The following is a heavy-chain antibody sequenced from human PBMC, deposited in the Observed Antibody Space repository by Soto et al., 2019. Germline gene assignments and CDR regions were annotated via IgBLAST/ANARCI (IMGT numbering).Heavy chain of an antibody. CDR1: EYFTSYA. CDR3: ASSGKAGITVAGPIDY. J-gene: IGHJ4*02. Sequence: QVQLVQSGAEVKKPGASVKVSCKASEYFTSYAMNWVRQAPGQRLEWMGWINAGNGDTKYSQKFQGRVTITRDTSAITAYMERSSLIFDDTVGYYCASSGKAGITVAGPIDYWGQGTLVTVSA. CDR2: INAGNGDT. V-gene: IGHV1-3*01. D-gene: IGHD6-19*01.